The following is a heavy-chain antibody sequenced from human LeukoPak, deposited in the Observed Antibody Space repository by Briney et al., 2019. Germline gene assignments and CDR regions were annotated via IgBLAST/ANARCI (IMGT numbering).Heavy chain of an antibody. CDR2: IYTSGST. CDR1: GGSISSYY. CDR3: ARDLSLRLDRDGDLWFDP. V-gene: IGHV4-4*07. J-gene: IGHJ5*02. Sequence: SETLSLTCTVSGGSISSYYWSWIRQPAGRGLEWIGRIYTSGSTNYNPSLKSRVTMSVDTSKNQFSLKLSSVTAADTAVYYCARDLSLRLDRDGDLWFDPWGQGTLVTVSS. D-gene: IGHD4-17*01.